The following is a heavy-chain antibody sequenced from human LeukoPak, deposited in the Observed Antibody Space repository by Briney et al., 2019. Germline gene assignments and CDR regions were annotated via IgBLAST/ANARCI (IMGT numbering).Heavy chain of an antibody. J-gene: IGHJ3*02. D-gene: IGHD1-26*01. Sequence: GGSLRLSCAASGFTFDDYAMHWVRQAPGKGLEWVSGISWNSGSIGYADSVKGRFTISRDDAKSSLYLQMNSLRAEDTAVYYCASDPPWENDAFDIWGQGTMVTVSS. CDR2: ISWNSGSI. V-gene: IGHV3-9*01. CDR1: GFTFDDYA. CDR3: ASDPPWENDAFDI.